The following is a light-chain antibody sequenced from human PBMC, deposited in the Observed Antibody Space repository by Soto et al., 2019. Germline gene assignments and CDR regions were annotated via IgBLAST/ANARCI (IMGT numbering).Light chain of an antibody. V-gene: IGLV3-1*01. CDR2: QDS. CDR1: KLGDKY. CDR3: QAWDSSTAV. Sequence: SYELTQPPSVSVSPGKTASITCSGDKLGDKYACWYQQKPGQSPVLVIYQDSKRPSGIPERFSGSNSGNTATLTISGTQAMDEADYYCQAWDSSTAVFGGGTKLPVL. J-gene: IGLJ2*01.